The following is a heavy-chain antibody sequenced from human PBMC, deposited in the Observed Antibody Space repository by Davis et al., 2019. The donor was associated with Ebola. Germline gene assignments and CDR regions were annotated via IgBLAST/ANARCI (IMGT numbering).Heavy chain of an antibody. CDR3: ARRYSSSSTSNYYYYMDV. Sequence: PGGSLRLSCAASGFTFSSYAMHWVRQAPGKGLEYVSAISSNGGSTYYANSVKGRFTISRDNSKNTLYLQMGSLRAEDMAVYYCARRYSSSSTSNYYYYMDVWGKGTTVTVSS. CDR2: ISSNGGST. CDR1: GFTFSSYA. J-gene: IGHJ6*03. D-gene: IGHD6-6*01. V-gene: IGHV3-64*01.